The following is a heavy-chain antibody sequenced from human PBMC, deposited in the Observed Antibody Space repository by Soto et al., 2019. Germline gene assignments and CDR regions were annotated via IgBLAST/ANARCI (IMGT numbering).Heavy chain of an antibody. D-gene: IGHD5-12*01. CDR1: GMSVDDYH. Sequence: LRLSCKVSGMSVDDYHLTWVRQAPGRGLEWVSILYRGGYIRYRDSVLGRFTISRDTSKNTLYLQMNSLRAEDTAVYYCARIPRRDGYNLYGMDVWGQGTTVTVSS. J-gene: IGHJ6*02. CDR2: LYRGGYI. CDR3: ARIPRRDGYNLYGMDV. V-gene: IGHV3-53*01.